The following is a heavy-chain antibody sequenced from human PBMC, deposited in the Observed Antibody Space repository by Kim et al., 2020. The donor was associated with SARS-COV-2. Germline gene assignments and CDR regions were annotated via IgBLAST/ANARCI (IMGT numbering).Heavy chain of an antibody. J-gene: IGHJ6*02. Sequence: GGSLRLSCAASGFTFSRHTINWVRQVPGKGLDWVSSINGNSAKIYYADTVRGRFTISRDNAQNSLYLQMNSLRVEDTAIYYCARVREQELVRQGRDVWGQGTTVTVSS. D-gene: IGHD1-1*01. V-gene: IGHV3-21*01. CDR1: GFTFSRHT. CDR3: ARVREQELVRQGRDV. CDR2: INGNSAKI.